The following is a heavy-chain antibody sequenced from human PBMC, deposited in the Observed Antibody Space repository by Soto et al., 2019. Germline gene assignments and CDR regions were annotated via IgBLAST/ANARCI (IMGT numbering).Heavy chain of an antibody. CDR3: AKVSSSSGYFQH. Sequence: EVELVESGGGLVQPGRSLRLSCAASGFIFNDYAMHWDRQVPGKGLEWVSGISWNSGYIGYADSVKGRFTISRDNPKNSLYLQMNSLRSEDTALYYCAKVSSSSGYFQHWGQGTLVTV. CDR1: GFIFNDYA. V-gene: IGHV3-9*01. D-gene: IGHD6-6*01. J-gene: IGHJ1*01. CDR2: ISWNSGYI.